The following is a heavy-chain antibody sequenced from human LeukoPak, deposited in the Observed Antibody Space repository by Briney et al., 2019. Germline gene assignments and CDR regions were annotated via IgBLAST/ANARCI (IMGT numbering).Heavy chain of an antibody. CDR1: GFTFSSYE. J-gene: IGHJ4*02. CDR3: ARRPYGSGSYRNDY. D-gene: IGHD3-10*01. V-gene: IGHV3-48*03. CDR2: ISSSGITI. Sequence: GESLRLSCAASGFTFSSYEMNWVRQAPGKGLEWVSYISSSGITIYYADSVKGRFTISRDNAKNSLYLQMNSLRAEDTAVYYCARRPYGSGSYRNDYWGQGTLVTVSS.